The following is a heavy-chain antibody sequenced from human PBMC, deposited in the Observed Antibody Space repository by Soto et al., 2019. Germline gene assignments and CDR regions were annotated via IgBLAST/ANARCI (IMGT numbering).Heavy chain of an antibody. J-gene: IGHJ4*02. Sequence: QVQLVQSGAEVKKPGASVKVSCKPSGYTFTSYDINWVRQATGQGPEWMGWMNPNNGATGYAQKFQGRVTMTRDTSMTTAYMDLSSLRSEDTAVYYCARGYGSYFDYWGQGSLVTVSS. CDR3: ARGYGSYFDY. V-gene: IGHV1-8*01. CDR1: GYTFTSYD. CDR2: MNPNNGAT. D-gene: IGHD3-10*01.